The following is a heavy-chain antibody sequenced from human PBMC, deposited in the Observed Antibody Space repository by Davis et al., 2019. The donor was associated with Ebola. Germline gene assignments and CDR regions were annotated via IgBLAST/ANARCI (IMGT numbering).Heavy chain of an antibody. CDR2: INPSAGYT. V-gene: IGHV1-46*01. J-gene: IGHJ1*01. Sequence: ASVKVSCKAFGYTFSNYYIHWVRQAPGQGLEWMGVINPSAGYTNYAQKFQGRVTITADESTSTAYMELSSLRSEDTAVYYCARIHYGDYRYFQHWGQGTLVTVSS. D-gene: IGHD4-17*01. CDR3: ARIHYGDYRYFQH. CDR1: GYTFSNYY.